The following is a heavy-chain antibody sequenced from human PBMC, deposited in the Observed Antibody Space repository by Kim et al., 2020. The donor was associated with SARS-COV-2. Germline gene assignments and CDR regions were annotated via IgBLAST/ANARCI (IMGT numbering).Heavy chain of an antibody. CDR3: AREAGDTIFGVIIMSSYYYMDV. V-gene: IGHV4-34*01. CDR2: INHSGST. CDR1: GGSFSGYY. J-gene: IGHJ6*03. D-gene: IGHD3-3*01. Sequence: SETLSLTCAAYGGSFSGYYWSWIRQPLGKGLEWIGEINHSGSTNYNPSLKSRVTISADTSKNQFSLKLSSVTAADTAVYYCAREAGDTIFGVIIMSSYYYMDVWGKGTTVTVSS.